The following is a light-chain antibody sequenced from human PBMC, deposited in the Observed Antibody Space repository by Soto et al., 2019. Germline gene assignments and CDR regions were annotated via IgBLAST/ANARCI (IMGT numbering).Light chain of an antibody. CDR3: QQCYNTPYT. CDR1: QSVLYSSNNKNY. J-gene: IGKJ2*01. CDR2: WAS. Sequence: DIVMTQSPDSLAVSLGERATINCKSSQSVLYSSNNKNYLTWYQQKPGPPSKLLIYWASTRESGVPDRFSGSGSGTDFSLTISSLQAEDVAVYYCQQCYNTPYTFGQGTKVEIK. V-gene: IGKV4-1*01.